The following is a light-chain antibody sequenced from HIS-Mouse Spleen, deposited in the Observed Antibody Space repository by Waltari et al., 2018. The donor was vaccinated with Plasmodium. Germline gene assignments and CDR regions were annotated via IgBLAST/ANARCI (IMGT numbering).Light chain of an antibody. CDR2: GAS. CDR1: QSVSSH. J-gene: IGKJ3*01. Sequence: EIVMTQSPATLSVSPGDRATLSCRASQSVSSHLAWYQQKPGPAPRRIIYGASTRATGIPARFSGSGSVTAFTLTISSLQSEDFAVYYCQQYNNWSFTFGPSTKVDIK. CDR3: QQYNNWSFT. V-gene: IGKV3-15*01.